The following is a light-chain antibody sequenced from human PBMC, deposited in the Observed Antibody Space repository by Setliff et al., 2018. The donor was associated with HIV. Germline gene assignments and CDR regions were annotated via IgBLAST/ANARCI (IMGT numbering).Light chain of an antibody. CDR2: YDD. J-gene: IGLJ2*01. CDR1: SSNIGNNA. V-gene: IGLV1-36*01. CDR3: AAWDNRLNGPV. Sequence: SQRVTISCSGSSSNIGNNAVTWYQQLPGKSPKLLIFYDDLLPSGVSDRFSASKSGTSASLAISGLQSEDEADYYCAAWDNRLNGPVFGGGTKVTVL.